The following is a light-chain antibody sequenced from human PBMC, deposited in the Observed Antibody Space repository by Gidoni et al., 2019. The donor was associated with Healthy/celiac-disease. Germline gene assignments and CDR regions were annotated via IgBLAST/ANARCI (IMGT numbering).Light chain of an antibody. J-gene: IGKJ4*01. V-gene: IGKV1-9*01. CDR1: QGISSY. Sequence: DIQLTQSPSFLSASVGDRVTIPCRASQGISSYLAWYQQKPGKAPKLLIYAASTLQSGVPSRFSGSGSGTEFTLTISSLQPEDFATYYCQQLNSYPLPTFGGGTKVEIK. CDR3: QQLNSYPLPT. CDR2: AAS.